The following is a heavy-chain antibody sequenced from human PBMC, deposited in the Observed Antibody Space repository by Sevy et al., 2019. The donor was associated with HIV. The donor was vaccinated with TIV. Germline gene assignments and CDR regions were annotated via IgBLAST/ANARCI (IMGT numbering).Heavy chain of an antibody. V-gene: IGHV3-23*01. CDR3: AKDYGSGGYYQTDPKIPEENAFDI. J-gene: IGHJ3*02. Sequence: GGSLRLSCAASGFTFSSYAMSWVRQAPGKGLEWVSAISGSGGSTYYEDSVKGRSNNSRDNAKNTLYLQMNSLRAEDTAVYYCAKDYGSGGYYQTDPKIPEENAFDIWGQGTMVTVSS. CDR2: ISGSGGST. D-gene: IGHD3-10*01. CDR1: GFTFSSYA.